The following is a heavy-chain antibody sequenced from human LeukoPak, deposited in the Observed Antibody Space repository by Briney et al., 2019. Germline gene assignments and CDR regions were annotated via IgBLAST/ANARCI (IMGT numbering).Heavy chain of an antibody. Sequence: SVKVSCKASGGTFSSYAISWVRQAPGQGLEWMGRIIPILGIANYAQKFQGRVTITADKSKSTAYMELSSLRSEDTAVYYCASSSPSSGIAAARDAFDIWGQGTMVTVSS. CDR3: ASSSPSSGIAAARDAFDI. D-gene: IGHD6-13*01. CDR2: IIPILGIA. V-gene: IGHV1-69*04. J-gene: IGHJ3*02. CDR1: GGTFSSYA.